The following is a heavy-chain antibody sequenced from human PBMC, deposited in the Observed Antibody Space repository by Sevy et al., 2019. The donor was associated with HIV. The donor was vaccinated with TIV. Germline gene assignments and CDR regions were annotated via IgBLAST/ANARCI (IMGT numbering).Heavy chain of an antibody. Sequence: GGYLRLSCVDSGFNFSDFGMHWVRQAQGKGLEWMAAVSYEGSRQYYADSVKGRFTISRDNSENTMYLQMNSLRPEDTAVYHCAKGGAADWYSWGQGTLVTVSS. CDR1: GFNFSDFG. J-gene: IGHJ4*02. V-gene: IGHV3-30*18. D-gene: IGHD6-13*01. CDR3: AKGGAADWYS. CDR2: VSYEGSRQ.